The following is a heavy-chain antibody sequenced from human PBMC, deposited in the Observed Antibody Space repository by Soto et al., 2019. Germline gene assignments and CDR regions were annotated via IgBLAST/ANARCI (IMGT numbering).Heavy chain of an antibody. CDR3: ARRHLAVAVSPWFDP. D-gene: IGHD6-19*01. CDR1: GLSITDSEMG. Sequence: QVILKESGPVLVKPTETLTLRCTVSGLSITDSEMGVSWIRRPPGQPLEWLAHIDSSGEKSYRTFLKSRLAISKDTSKSQIVLTMTNMDPADTATYYCARRHLAVAVSPWFDPWGQGIPVTVSS. J-gene: IGHJ5*02. CDR2: IDSSGEK. V-gene: IGHV2-26*01.